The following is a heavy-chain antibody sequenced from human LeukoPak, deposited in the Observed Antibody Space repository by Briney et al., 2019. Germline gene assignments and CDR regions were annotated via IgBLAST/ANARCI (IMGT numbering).Heavy chain of an antibody. V-gene: IGHV1-46*01. Sequence: ASVKVSCKPSGYTFTNYYMHWVRQAPGQGLEWMGILNPSSGSTAYAQKFQGRVTMTRDTSTSTVYMELSSLRSEDTAVYYCARDEATGWFDPWGQGTLVIVSS. CDR3: ARDEATGWFDP. D-gene: IGHD5-24*01. CDR2: LNPSSGST. CDR1: GYTFTNYY. J-gene: IGHJ5*02.